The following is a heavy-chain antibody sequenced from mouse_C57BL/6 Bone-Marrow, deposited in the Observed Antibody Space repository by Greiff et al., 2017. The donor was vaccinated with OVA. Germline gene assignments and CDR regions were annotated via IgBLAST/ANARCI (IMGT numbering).Heavy chain of an antibody. V-gene: IGHV5-17*01. J-gene: IGHJ3*01. CDR1: GFTFSDYG. Sequence: DVQLQESGGGLVKPGGSLKLSCAASGFTFSDYGMHWVRQAPEKGLEWVAYISSGSSTIYYADTVKGRFTISRDNAKNTLFLQMTSLRSEDTAMYYCATPPFAYWGQGTLVTVSA. CDR2: ISSGSSTI. CDR3: ATPPFAY.